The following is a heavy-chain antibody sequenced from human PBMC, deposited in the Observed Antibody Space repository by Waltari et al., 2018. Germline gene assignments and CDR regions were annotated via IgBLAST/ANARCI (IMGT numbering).Heavy chain of an antibody. CDR1: GFSFTSTGV. CDR2: INHSGST. Sequence: KESGPTLVKPTQTLTLTCTFSGFSFTSTGVAVSWIRQPPGKGLEWIGEINHSGSTNYNPSLKSRVTISVDTSKNQFSLKLSSVTAADTAVYYCARIRRYYFDYWGQGTLVTVSS. V-gene: IGHV4-4*02. CDR3: ARIRRYYFDY. D-gene: IGHD3-3*02. J-gene: IGHJ4*02.